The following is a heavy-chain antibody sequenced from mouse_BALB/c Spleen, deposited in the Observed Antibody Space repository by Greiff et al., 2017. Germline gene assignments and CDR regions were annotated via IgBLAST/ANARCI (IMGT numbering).Heavy chain of an antibody. Sequence: QVQLQQSGAELVRPGSSVKISCKASGYAFSSYWMNWVKQRPGQGLEWIGQIYPGDGDTNYNGKFKGKATLTADKSSSTAYMQLSSLTSEDSAVYFCAIGGFDGYYFDYWGQGTTLTVSS. J-gene: IGHJ2*01. CDR1: GYAFSSYW. D-gene: IGHD2-3*01. CDR3: AIGGFDGYYFDY. CDR2: IYPGDGDT. V-gene: IGHV1-80*01.